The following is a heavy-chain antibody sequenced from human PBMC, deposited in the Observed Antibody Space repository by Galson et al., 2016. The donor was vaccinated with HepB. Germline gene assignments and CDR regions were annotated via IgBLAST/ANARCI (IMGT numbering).Heavy chain of an antibody. V-gene: IGHV3-23*01. CDR1: GFTFSTYW. D-gene: IGHD5-24*01. J-gene: IGHJ4*02. Sequence: SLRLSCAASGFTFSTYWMHWLRQVPGKGLEWVAVVSGNGGTIYYSDSVKGRFTISRDNSKNTLYLQMNSLRAEDTATYYCAKEMRWLKLGLDYWGQGTRVTVSS. CDR3: AKEMRWLKLGLDY. CDR2: VSGNGGTI.